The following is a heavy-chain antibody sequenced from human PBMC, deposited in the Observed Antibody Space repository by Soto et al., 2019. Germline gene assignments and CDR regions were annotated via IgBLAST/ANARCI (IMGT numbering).Heavy chain of an antibody. CDR3: AKDLGLGGGSCYGD. D-gene: IGHD2-15*01. J-gene: IGHJ4*02. V-gene: IGHV3-23*01. CDR1: GFTFSSYV. Sequence: EVQLLESGGGLVQPGGSLRLSCAASGFTFSSYVMGWVRQAPGKGLEWVAAISGSGENTYHPDSVKGRFTISRDNSKNTLVLQMNSLRAEDTAVYYCAKDLGLGGGSCYGDWGQGTLVTVSS. CDR2: ISGSGENT.